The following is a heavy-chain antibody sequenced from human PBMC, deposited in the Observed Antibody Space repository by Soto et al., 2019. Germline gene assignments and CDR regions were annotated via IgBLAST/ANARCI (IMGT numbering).Heavy chain of an antibody. D-gene: IGHD3-3*01. Sequence: GXGPTLGNTTEALTLTCTVSGFSLSNAIMGVSWIRQPPGKALEWLAHIFSNDEKSYSTSLKSRLTISKDTSKSQVVLTMTNMDPVDTATYYCARIYYDFWSGYSSCWFDPWGQGTLVTAPQ. CDR2: IFSNDEK. J-gene: IGHJ5*02. V-gene: IGHV2-26*01. CDR3: ARIYYDFWSGYSSCWFDP. CDR1: GFSLSNAIMG.